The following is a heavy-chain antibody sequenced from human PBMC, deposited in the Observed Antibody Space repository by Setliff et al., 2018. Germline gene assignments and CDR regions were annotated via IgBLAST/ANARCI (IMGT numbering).Heavy chain of an antibody. CDR3: ARGRGEMDS. CDR2: IYIGGSA. CDR1: GGSISSYY. V-gene: IGHV4-4*07. J-gene: IGHJ4*02. D-gene: IGHD3-10*01. Sequence: PSETLSLTCTVSGGSISSYYRSWIRQPAGKGLEWIGHIYIGGSANYNPSLKSRVAISIDTSKNEFSLNLRSVTAADTAVYYCARGRGEMDSWGQGTLVTVSS.